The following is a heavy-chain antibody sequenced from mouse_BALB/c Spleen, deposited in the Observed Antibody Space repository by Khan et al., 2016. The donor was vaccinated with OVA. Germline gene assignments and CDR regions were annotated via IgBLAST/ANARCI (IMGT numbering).Heavy chain of an antibody. CDR3: ARWFDGYSSLYAMDY. J-gene: IGHJ4*01. CDR1: GFSLTNYG. D-gene: IGHD2-3*01. Sequence: QMQLEESGPGLVAPSQSLSITCTVSGFSLTNYGVHWVRQTPGKGLEWLVVIWSDGSTNYNSVLKSRLSISKDNSKSQVFLKMNSLQTDDTAMYYCARWFDGYSSLYAMDYWGQGTSVTGSS. V-gene: IGHV2-6*02. CDR2: IWSDGST.